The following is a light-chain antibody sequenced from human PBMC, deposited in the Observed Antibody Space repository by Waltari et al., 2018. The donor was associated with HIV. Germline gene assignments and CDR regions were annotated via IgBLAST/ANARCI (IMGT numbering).Light chain of an antibody. CDR3: QKYNSASAQT. CDR2: AAS. Sequence: DIQMTQSPSSLSASVGDRVTITCRASQGISNYLAWYQQKPGKVPKLLIYAASTLQSGVPSRFSGSGSGTDFTLTISSLQPEDVATYYCQKYNSASAQTFGQGTKLEIK. CDR1: QGISNY. V-gene: IGKV1-27*01. J-gene: IGKJ2*01.